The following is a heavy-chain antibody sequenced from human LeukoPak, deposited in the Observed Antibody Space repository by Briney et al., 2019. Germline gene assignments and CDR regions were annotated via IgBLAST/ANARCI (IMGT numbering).Heavy chain of an antibody. CDR1: GFTFSAYS. CDR3: ARLASGSYPNYFDY. J-gene: IGHJ4*02. CDR2: ISSSGGNI. D-gene: IGHD1-26*01. V-gene: IGHV3-48*01. Sequence: GGSLRLSCAASGFTFSAYSMNWVRQAPGKGLGRVSYISSSGGNIHYADSVRGRFTISRDTGKNSLYLQMNSLRAEDTAVYYCARLASGSYPNYFDYWGQGILVTVSS.